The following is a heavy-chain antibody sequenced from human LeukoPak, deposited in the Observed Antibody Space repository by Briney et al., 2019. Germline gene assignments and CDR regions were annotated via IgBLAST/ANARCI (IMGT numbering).Heavy chain of an antibody. J-gene: IGHJ6*02. CDR2: INHSGST. D-gene: IGHD1-1*01. Sequence: PSETLSLTCAVNGGSFSGYYWSWNRQPPGKGLEWIGEINHSGSTNNNPSLKSRVTISVDTSKSQISLKLSSVTAADTAVYYCARGTTRDYGMDVWGQGTTVTVSS. V-gene: IGHV4-34*01. CDR1: GGSFSGYY. CDR3: ARGTTRDYGMDV.